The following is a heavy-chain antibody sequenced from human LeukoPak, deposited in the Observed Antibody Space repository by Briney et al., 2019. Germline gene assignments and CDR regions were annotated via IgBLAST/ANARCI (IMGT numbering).Heavy chain of an antibody. CDR3: ARVGWELPRYNWFDP. CDR1: GGTFSSYA. J-gene: IGHJ5*02. CDR2: ISAYNGNT. D-gene: IGHD1-26*01. Sequence: GASVKVSCKASGGTFSSYAISWVRQAPGRGLEWMGWISAYNGNTNYAQKLQGRVTMTTDTSTSTAYMELRSLRSDDTAVYYCARVGWELPRYNWFDPWGQGTLVTVSS. V-gene: IGHV1-18*01.